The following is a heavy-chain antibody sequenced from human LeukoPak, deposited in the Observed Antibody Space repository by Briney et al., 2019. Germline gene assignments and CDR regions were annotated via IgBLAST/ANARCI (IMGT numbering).Heavy chain of an antibody. D-gene: IGHD6-19*01. CDR3: ARGLGYSSGWYYY. Sequence: SETLSLTCAVYGGSFSGYYSSWIRQPPGKGLEWIGEINHSGSTNYNPSLKSRVTTSVDTSKNQFSLKLSSVTAADTAVYYCARGLGYSSGWYYYWGQGTLVTVSS. CDR2: INHSGST. CDR1: GGSFSGYY. V-gene: IGHV4-34*01. J-gene: IGHJ4*02.